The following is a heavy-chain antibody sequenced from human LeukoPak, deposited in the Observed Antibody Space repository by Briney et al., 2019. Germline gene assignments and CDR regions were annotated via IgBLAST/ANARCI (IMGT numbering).Heavy chain of an antibody. CDR2: ISSDGRIT. J-gene: IGHJ5*02. CDR3: ARVSGWYWFDQ. D-gene: IGHD6-19*01. V-gene: IGHV3-64*01. CDR1: GYTFSSYA. Sequence: GGSLRLSCEGSGYTFSSYAMHWVRQAPGKGLEYVSAISSDGRITYYANFVKGRFTISRDNSKNTLYLQMGSLRTEDTAVYYCARVSGWYWFDQWGQGTLVTASS.